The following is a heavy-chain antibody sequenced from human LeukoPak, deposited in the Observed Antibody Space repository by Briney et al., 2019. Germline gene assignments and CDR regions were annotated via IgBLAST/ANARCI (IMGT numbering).Heavy chain of an antibody. CDR3: ARDTRGRNYYGSSGYFPSRH. Sequence: PSETLSLTCAVYGGSFSGYYWSWIRQPPGKGLEWIGEINHSGSTNYNPSLKSRVTISVDTSKNQFSLKLSSVTAADTAVYYCARDTRGRNYYGSSGYFPSRHWGQGTLVTVSS. V-gene: IGHV4-34*01. CDR2: INHSGST. D-gene: IGHD3-22*01. J-gene: IGHJ1*01. CDR1: GGSFSGYY.